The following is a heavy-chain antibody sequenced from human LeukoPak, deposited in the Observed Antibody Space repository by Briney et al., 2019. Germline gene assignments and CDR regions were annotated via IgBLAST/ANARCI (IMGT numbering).Heavy chain of an antibody. CDR2: INHSGST. J-gene: IGHJ3*02. CDR3: ARSDSSGYYLGGHAFDI. Sequence: SETLSLTCAVYGGSFSGYYWGWIRQPPGKGLERIGEINHSGSTNYNPSLKSRVTISVDTSKNQFSLKLSSVTAADTAVYYCARSDSSGYYLGGHAFDIWGQGTMVTVSS. CDR1: GGSFSGYY. D-gene: IGHD3-22*01. V-gene: IGHV4-34*01.